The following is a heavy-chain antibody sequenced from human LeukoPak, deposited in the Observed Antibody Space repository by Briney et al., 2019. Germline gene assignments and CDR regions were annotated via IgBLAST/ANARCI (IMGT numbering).Heavy chain of an antibody. J-gene: IGHJ5*02. CDR2: FDPEDGET. V-gene: IGHV1-24*01. Sequence: GASVKVSCKVSGYTLTELSMHWVRQAPGKGLEWMGGFDPEDGETIYAQKFQGRVTMTEDTSTDTACMELSSLRSEDTAVYYCATTGEVVVAATNNWFDPWGQGTLVTVSS. CDR3: ATTGEVVVAATNNWFDP. CDR1: GYTLTELS. D-gene: IGHD2-15*01.